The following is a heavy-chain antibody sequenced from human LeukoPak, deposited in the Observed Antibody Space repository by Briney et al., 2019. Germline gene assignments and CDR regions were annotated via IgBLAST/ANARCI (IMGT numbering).Heavy chain of an antibody. CDR2: IYPGDSDT. Sequence: GESLKISCKGSGYSFTSYWIGWVRQLPGKGLEWMGIIYPGDSDTRYSPSFQGQVTISADKSISTAYLQWSSLKASDTAMYYCASPAEYFSTHAGLSAFDIWGQGTMVTVSS. D-gene: IGHD3-3*01. CDR3: ASPAEYFSTHAGLSAFDI. J-gene: IGHJ3*02. V-gene: IGHV5-51*01. CDR1: GYSFTSYW.